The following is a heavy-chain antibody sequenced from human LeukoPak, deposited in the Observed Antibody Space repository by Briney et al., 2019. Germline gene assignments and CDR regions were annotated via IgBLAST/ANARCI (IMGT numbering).Heavy chain of an antibody. CDR1: GHTLSIHW. CDR3: LIKGTYSNGPDY. J-gene: IGHJ4*02. CDR2: INSDGTST. V-gene: IGHV3-74*01. Sequence: GGSLRLSCAACGHTLSIHWMHWVRQAPGKGLVWVSRINSDGTSTTYADSVKGRFTISRDNAKNTLYLQMNSLRVEDTAVFYLLIKGTYSNGPDYWGQGTLVAVSS. D-gene: IGHD3-22*01.